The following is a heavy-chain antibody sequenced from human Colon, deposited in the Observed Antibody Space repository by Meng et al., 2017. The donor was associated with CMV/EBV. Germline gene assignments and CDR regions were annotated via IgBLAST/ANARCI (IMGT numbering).Heavy chain of an antibody. CDR3: VRESQSGSYIYLQH. D-gene: IGHD1-26*01. CDR2: ISAYTGDT. Sequence: VQLVESGGGVKKPGASVKVSCKASGYTFTNYGIRWVRQAPGQGLEWMGWISAYTGDTYYAQKFQGRVTMTTDTSTSTAYMELRSLRSDDTAVYYCVRESQSGSYIYLQHWGQGTLVTVSS. V-gene: IGHV1-18*01. J-gene: IGHJ1*01. CDR1: GYTFTNYG.